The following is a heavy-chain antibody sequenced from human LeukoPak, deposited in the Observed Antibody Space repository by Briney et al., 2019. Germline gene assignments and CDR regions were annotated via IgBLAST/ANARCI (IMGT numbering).Heavy chain of an antibody. D-gene: IGHD2-2*01. V-gene: IGHV1-69*04. Sequence: SVKVSCKASGGTFSSYAISWVRQAPGQGLEWMGRIIPILGIANYAQKFQGRVTITADKSTSTAYMELSSLRSEDTAVYYCARGWGVQYQLLYYFDYWGQGTLVTVSS. CDR1: GGTFSSYA. CDR2: IIPILGIA. J-gene: IGHJ4*02. CDR3: ARGWGVQYQLLYYFDY.